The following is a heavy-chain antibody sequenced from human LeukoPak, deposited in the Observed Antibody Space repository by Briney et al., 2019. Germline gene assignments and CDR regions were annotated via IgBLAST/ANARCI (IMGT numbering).Heavy chain of an antibody. CDR1: GGSISSYY. V-gene: IGHV4-59*01. CDR2: IYYSGST. Sequence: SETLSLTCTVSGGSISSYYWSWIRQPPGKGLEWIGYIYYSGSTNYNPSLKSRVTISVDTSKNQFSLKLSSVTAADTAVYYCARDFNGRDGYSFDYWGQGTLVTVSS. CDR3: ARDFNGRDGYSFDY. D-gene: IGHD5-24*01. J-gene: IGHJ4*02.